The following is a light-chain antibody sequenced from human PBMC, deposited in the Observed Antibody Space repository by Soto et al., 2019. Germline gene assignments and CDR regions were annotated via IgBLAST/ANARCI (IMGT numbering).Light chain of an antibody. CDR2: EVS. CDR3: SSYTSSSTPWV. CDR1: SSDVGGYNY. Sequence: QSALTQPASVSGSPGQSITISCTGTSSDVGGYNYVSWYQQHPGKAPKLMIYEVSNRPSGVSNRFSGSKSVNTASLTISGLQAEDEADYYYSSYTSSSTPWVFGGGTKLTVL. J-gene: IGLJ3*02. V-gene: IGLV2-14*01.